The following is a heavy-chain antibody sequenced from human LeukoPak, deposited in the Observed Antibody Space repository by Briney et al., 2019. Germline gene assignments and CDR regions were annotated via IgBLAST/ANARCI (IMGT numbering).Heavy chain of an antibody. CDR2: ISSSTTTI. Sequence: GGSLRLSCAASGFTFSSYSMNWVRQAPGKGLEWVSSISSSTTTIYYADSVKGRFTISRDNAKNSLYLQMNSLRAEDTAVYYCARGDYYDSSGYYPGAFDIWGQGTMVTVSS. J-gene: IGHJ3*02. D-gene: IGHD3-22*01. V-gene: IGHV3-21*04. CDR1: GFTFSSYS. CDR3: ARGDYYDSSGYYPGAFDI.